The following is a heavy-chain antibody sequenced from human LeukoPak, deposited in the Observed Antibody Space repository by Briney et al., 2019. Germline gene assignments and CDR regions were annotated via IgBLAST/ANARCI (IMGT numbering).Heavy chain of an antibody. V-gene: IGHV1-18*01. D-gene: IGHD1-26*01. CDR1: GYTFTSDG. J-gene: IGHJ4*02. CDR3: ARDKAGRWDLHSSPKDY. CDR2: SSAYNGNT. Sequence: ASVTVSCTASGYTFTSDGISWVRQAPGQGHERMGCSSAYNGNTNSAQKLQGRVTMTTDTSTSTAYMELRSLRSDDTAVYYCARDKAGRWDLHSSPKDYWGQGTLVTVSS.